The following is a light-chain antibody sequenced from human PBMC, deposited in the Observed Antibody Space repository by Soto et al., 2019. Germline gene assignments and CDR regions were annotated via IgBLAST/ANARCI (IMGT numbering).Light chain of an antibody. V-gene: IGKV3-15*01. CDR3: QQYNNWPYT. J-gene: IGKJ2*01. CDR2: GAS. Sequence: EIVMTQSPATLAVSPGERAALSCRASQCVSSNFAWYQQKPGQAPRLLIYGASSRATGTPARFSGSGSGTEFTLTISSLQSEDFAVYYCQQYNNWPYTFGLGTKLEMK. CDR1: QCVSSN.